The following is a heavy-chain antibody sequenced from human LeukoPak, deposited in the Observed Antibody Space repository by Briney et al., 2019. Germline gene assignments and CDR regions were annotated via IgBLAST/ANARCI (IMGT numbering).Heavy chain of an antibody. J-gene: IGHJ4*02. CDR1: GNNLTDFY. V-gene: IGHV1-69-2*01. CDR3: AIDYGRIGYFDY. D-gene: IGHD3-10*01. CDR2: VDPEDGET. Sequence: ASVKISWRLSGNNLTDFYIHWVQQAPDKGLEWMGLVDPEDGETIYGQKFQGRVTLTADTSTDTVYMDLSNLKSEDTAVYYCAIDYGRIGYFDYWGQGTLVTVSS.